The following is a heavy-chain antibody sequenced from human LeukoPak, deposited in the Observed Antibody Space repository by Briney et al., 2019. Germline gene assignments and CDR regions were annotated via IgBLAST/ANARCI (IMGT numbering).Heavy chain of an antibody. J-gene: IGHJ4*02. CDR2: IYSGGST. V-gene: IGHV3-66*01. CDR3: ARELLRTYFDY. CDR1: GFTVSSNY. D-gene: IGHD3-22*01. Sequence: GGSLRLSCAASGFTVSSNYMSWVRQAPGKGPEWVSVIYSGGSTYYADSVKGRFTISRDNSKNTLYLQMNSLRAEDTAVYYCARELLRTYFDYWGQGTLVTVSS.